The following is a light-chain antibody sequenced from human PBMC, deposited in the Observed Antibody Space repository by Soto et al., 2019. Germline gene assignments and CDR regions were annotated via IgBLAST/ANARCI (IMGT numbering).Light chain of an antibody. J-gene: IGLJ2*01. CDR2: EGS. Sequence: QSALTQPASVSGSPGQSITNSCTGTSSDDGSYNLVSWYQQHPGKAPKLMIYEGSKRPSGVSNRFSGSKSGNTASLTISGLQAEDEADYYCCSYAGSSTLYVVFGGGTKLTVL. V-gene: IGLV2-23*01. CDR3: CSYAGSSTLYVV. CDR1: SSDDGSYNL.